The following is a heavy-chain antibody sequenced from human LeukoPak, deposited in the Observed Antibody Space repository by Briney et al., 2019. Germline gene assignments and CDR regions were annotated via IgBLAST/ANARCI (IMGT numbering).Heavy chain of an antibody. J-gene: IGHJ5*02. D-gene: IGHD2-2*03. Sequence: QPGGSLRLSCAASGFTFSSYGMHWVRQAPGEGLEWVAFIRYGGSNKYYADSVQGRFTISRDNSKNTLYLQMNSLRAEDTAVYYCAKDSAGYCSSTSCYPRFDPWGQGTLVTVSS. CDR1: GFTFSSYG. V-gene: IGHV3-30*02. CDR3: AKDSAGYCSSTSCYPRFDP. CDR2: IRYGGSNK.